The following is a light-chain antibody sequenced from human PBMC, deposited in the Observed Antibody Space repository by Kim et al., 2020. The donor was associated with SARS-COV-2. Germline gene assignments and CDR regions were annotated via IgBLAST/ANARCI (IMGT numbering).Light chain of an antibody. CDR3: SSYGGNNNVV. J-gene: IGLJ2*01. CDR1: SSDVGGYNY. Sequence: GQSVTISCTGTSSDVGGYNYVSWYQQHPGKAPKLMIYEVSKRPSGVPDRFSGSKSGNTASLTVSGLQAEDEANYYCSSYGGNNNVVFGGGTKVTVL. V-gene: IGLV2-8*01. CDR2: EVS.